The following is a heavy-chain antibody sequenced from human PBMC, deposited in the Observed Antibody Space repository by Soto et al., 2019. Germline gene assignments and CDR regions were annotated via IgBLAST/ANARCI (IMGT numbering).Heavy chain of an antibody. V-gene: IGHV1-69*06. Sequence: SVKVSCKASGGTFSSYAISWVRQAPGQGLEWMGGIIPIFGTANYAQKFQGRVTITADKSTSTAYMELSSLRSEDTAVYYCARARRWLQLGHYFDYWGQGTLVTVSS. D-gene: IGHD5-12*01. CDR2: IIPIFGTA. CDR1: GGTFSSYA. J-gene: IGHJ4*02. CDR3: ARARRWLQLGHYFDY.